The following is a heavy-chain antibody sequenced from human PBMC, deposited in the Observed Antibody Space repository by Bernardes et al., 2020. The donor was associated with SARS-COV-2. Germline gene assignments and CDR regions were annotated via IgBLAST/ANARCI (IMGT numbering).Heavy chain of an antibody. CDR1: GFTFRRYG. CDR2: IWFDGSNT. Sequence: GGSLRLSCAASGFTFRRYGMHWVRQAPGKGLEWMAVIWFDGSNTYYADSVKGRFTISRDNSKNTLFLDMNSLRAEDTAVYYCARDQSHYSGSYHTFDYWGQGTRVTVSS. J-gene: IGHJ4*02. CDR3: ARDQSHYSGSYHTFDY. D-gene: IGHD1-26*01. V-gene: IGHV3-33*01.